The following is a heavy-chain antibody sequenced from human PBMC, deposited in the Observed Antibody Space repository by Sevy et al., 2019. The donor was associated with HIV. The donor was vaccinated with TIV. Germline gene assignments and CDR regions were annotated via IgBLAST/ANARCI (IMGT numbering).Heavy chain of an antibody. V-gene: IGHV3-23*01. CDR3: AKRDYSDFDSPPIFDF. Sequence: GESLKISCAASGFTFTSYTMSWVRQAPGKGLEWVSDISVSGGRTYYSDSVKGRFTISRDNSKNTLYLQMSSLRAEDTAVYYCAKRDYSDFDSPPIFDFWGRGTLVTVSS. D-gene: IGHD3-9*01. CDR1: GFTFTSYT. J-gene: IGHJ4*02. CDR2: ISVSGGRT.